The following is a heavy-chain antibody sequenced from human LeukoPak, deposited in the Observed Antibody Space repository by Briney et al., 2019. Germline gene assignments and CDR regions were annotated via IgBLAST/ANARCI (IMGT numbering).Heavy chain of an antibody. D-gene: IGHD4-17*01. J-gene: IGHJ3*02. CDR1: GFTFSSYG. CDR2: IRYDGSDK. Sequence: GGSLRLSCSASGFTFSSYGMHWVRQAPGKGLVWVAFIRYDGSDKYYADSVKGRFTISRDNSKNTLYLQMNSLRPEDTALYYCAGSSVNGHAFDIWGQGTMVTVSS. V-gene: IGHV3-30*02. CDR3: AGSSVNGHAFDI.